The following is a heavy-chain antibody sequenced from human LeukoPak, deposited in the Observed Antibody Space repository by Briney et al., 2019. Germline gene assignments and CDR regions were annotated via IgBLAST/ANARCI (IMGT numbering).Heavy chain of an antibody. J-gene: IGHJ4*02. Sequence: GASVKVSCKASGYSFTGYYIHWLRQAPGQGLEWMRIFNPGDGSTNYAQKFQGRVTMTRDTSTSTAYIHLSSLRSEDTAVYYCARVVRVGVAYFDYWGQGTLVTVSS. D-gene: IGHD1-26*01. CDR2: FNPGDGST. V-gene: IGHV1-46*01. CDR1: GYSFTGYY. CDR3: ARVVRVGVAYFDY.